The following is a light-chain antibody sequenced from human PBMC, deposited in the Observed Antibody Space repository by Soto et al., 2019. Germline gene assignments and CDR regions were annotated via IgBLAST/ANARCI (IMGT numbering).Light chain of an antibody. CDR1: QSVSSY. J-gene: IGKJ4*01. Sequence: EIVLTQSPATLSLSPGERATISCRASQSVSSYLAWYQQKPGQAPRLLIYDASNSATGIPARFSGSGSGTDFTLTISSLEPEDVAVDYCQQRYNWPLLTFGGGTKVEIK. CDR3: QQRYNWPLLT. V-gene: IGKV3-11*01. CDR2: DAS.